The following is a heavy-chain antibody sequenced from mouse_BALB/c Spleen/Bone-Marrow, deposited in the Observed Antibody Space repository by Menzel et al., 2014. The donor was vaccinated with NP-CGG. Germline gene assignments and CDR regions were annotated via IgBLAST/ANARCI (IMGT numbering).Heavy chain of an antibody. V-gene: IGHV1-4*01. J-gene: IGHJ4*01. Sequence: QVQLQQSGAELARPGASVKMSCKASGYTFTDYTMHWVKQRPGQGLEWIGYINPSSGYTPYNQKFKDKATLTADKSSSTAYMQLSSLTSEDSAVYYCARPGGLRRAPYGTDYWGQGTSVTVSS. CDR3: ARPGGLRRAPYGTDY. CDR1: GYTFTDYT. CDR2: INPSSGYT. D-gene: IGHD2-4*01.